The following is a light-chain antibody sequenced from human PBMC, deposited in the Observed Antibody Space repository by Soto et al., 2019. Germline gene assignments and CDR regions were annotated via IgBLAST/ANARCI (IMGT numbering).Light chain of an antibody. CDR1: QGISSY. V-gene: IGKV1-9*01. CDR3: QRLQT. Sequence: DIQLTQSPSFLSASVGDRVTITFRASQGISSYLAWYQQKPGKAPKLLIFAASTLQSGVPSRFSGSGSGTEFTLTISNLQPEDFATYYCQRLQTFGQGTRVEIK. CDR2: AAS. J-gene: IGKJ1*01.